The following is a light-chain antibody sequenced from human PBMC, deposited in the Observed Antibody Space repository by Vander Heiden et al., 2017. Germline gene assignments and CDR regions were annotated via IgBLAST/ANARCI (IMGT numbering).Light chain of an antibody. V-gene: IGKV2-28*01. CDR2: LGS. J-gene: IGKJ4*01. CDR3: MQGVQFPLT. CDR1: QSLLHISGYYY. Sequence: DIVMTLDPLSLPVTPGESSSISSRSIQSLLHISGYYYLDWYLHKPGQAPQLLIYLGSNRATGVPDRFSGSGAGTDFTLTISRVEAEDVGVYYCMQGVQFPLTFGEGTKVEIK.